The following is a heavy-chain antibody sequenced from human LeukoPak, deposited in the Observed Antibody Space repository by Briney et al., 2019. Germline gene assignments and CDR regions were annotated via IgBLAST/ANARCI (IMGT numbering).Heavy chain of an antibody. D-gene: IGHD2-8*01. CDR2: IQYDGSNE. J-gene: IGHJ4*02. CDR1: GFSFSRYG. Sequence: GGSLRLSCAASGFSFSRYGMHWVRQAPGKGLEWVAYIQYDGSNEQYSNSVKGRFTISRDNAKNSLYLQMNSLRAEDTAVYYCARMCTNGVCPIDYWGQGTLVTVSS. V-gene: IGHV3-30*12. CDR3: ARMCTNGVCPIDY.